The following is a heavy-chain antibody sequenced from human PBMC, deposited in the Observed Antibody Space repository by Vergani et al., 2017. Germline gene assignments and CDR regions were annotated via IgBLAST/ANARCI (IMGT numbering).Heavy chain of an antibody. CDR3: ARVGYDSSGYWPPTFYYYYGMDV. J-gene: IGHJ6*02. Sequence: EVQLVQSGAEVKKPGESLQISCKGSGYSFTSYWIGWVRQMPGKGLEWMGIIYPGDSDTRYSPSFQGQVTISADKSISTAYLQWSSLKASDTAMYYCARVGYDSSGYWPPTFYYYYGMDVWGQGTTVTVSS. CDR1: GYSFTSYW. D-gene: IGHD3-22*01. V-gene: IGHV5-51*01. CDR2: IYPGDSDT.